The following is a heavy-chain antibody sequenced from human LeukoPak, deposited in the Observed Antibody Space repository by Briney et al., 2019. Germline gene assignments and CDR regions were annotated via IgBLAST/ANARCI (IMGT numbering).Heavy chain of an antibody. J-gene: IGHJ4*02. CDR2: ISPNSGGT. D-gene: IGHD6-19*01. Sequence: GASVKVSCKASGYTFTGYYMHWVRQAPGQGLEWMGWISPNSGGTNYAQKFQGRVTMTRDTSISTAYMELSRLRSDDTAVFYCAKDISPNDNGWAGTDYWGQGTLVTVSS. CDR1: GYTFTGYY. CDR3: AKDISPNDNGWAGTDY. V-gene: IGHV1-2*02.